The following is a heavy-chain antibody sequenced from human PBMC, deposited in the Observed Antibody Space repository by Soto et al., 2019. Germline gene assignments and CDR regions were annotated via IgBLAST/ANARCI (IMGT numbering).Heavy chain of an antibody. CDR1: GFTFTSSA. J-gene: IGHJ4*02. Sequence: SVQVSCKASGFTFTSSAVQWVRQARGQRLEWIGWIVVGSGNTNYAQKFQERVTITRDMSTSTAYMELSSLRSEDTAVYYCAADLGYYYDSSGSRVFDYWGQGTLVTVSS. V-gene: IGHV1-58*01. CDR3: AADLGYYYDSSGSRVFDY. CDR2: IVVGSGNT. D-gene: IGHD3-22*01.